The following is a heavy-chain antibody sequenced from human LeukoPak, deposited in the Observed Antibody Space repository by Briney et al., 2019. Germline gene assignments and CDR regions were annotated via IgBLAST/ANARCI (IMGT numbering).Heavy chain of an antibody. Sequence: SETLSLTCTVSGGSISSSSYYWGWIRQPPGKGLEWIGSIYYSGSTYYNPSLKSRVTISVDTSKNQFSLKLSSVTAADTAVYYCARRSYDFWSAGGYFDYWGQGTLVTVS. CDR1: GGSISSSSYY. J-gene: IGHJ4*02. CDR3: ARRSYDFWSAGGYFDY. CDR2: IYYSGST. V-gene: IGHV4-39*01. D-gene: IGHD3-3*01.